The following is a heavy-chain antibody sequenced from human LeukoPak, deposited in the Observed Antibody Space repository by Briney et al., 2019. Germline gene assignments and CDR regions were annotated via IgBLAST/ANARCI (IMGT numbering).Heavy chain of an antibody. D-gene: IGHD1-7*01. CDR3: AMIGGTTGPFDA. CDR2: IRGTGGRT. V-gene: IGHV3-23*01. Sequence: GGSLRLSCVASGFPFNSYIMTWVRQAPGKGLEWVSGIRGTGGRTFYADSVKGRFTISRDNSKNTLFLEMKSLRVDDTALYCCAMIGGTTGPFDAWGQGTLVTVSS. CDR1: GFPFNSYI. J-gene: IGHJ4*02.